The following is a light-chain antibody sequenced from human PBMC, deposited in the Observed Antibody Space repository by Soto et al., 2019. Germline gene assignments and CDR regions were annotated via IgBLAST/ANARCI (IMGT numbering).Light chain of an antibody. CDR1: SSDVGGYNY. CDR2: EVS. Sequence: QSALTQPPSASGSPGQSVTISCTGTSSDVGGYNYVSWYQQHPGKAPKLMIYEVSKRPSGVPDRFSGSKSGNTASLTVSGLQAEDEADYYCSSDAGSNNLGVFGTGTKVTV. J-gene: IGLJ1*01. V-gene: IGLV2-8*01. CDR3: SSDAGSNNLGV.